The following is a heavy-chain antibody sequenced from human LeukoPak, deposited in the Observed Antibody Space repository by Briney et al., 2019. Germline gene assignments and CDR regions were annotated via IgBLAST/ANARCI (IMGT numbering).Heavy chain of an antibody. Sequence: GGSLRLTCAASGFTFRTFSMNWVRQAPGKGLEWLSYISSGGTPIYYADSVKGRFTISRDDAQNLVYLQMNSLRAEDTAVYYRTYLRTPYYNDKWLDPWGQGALVTVSS. CDR1: GFTFRTFS. J-gene: IGHJ5*02. CDR3: TYLRTPYYNDKWLDP. V-gene: IGHV3-48*04. D-gene: IGHD3/OR15-3a*01. CDR2: ISSGGTPI.